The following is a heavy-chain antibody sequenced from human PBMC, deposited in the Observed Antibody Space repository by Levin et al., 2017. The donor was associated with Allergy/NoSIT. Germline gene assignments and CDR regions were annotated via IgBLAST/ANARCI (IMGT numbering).Heavy chain of an antibody. Sequence: SVKVSCKASGGTFSSYAISWVRQAPGQGLEWMGGIIPIFGTANYAQKFQGRVTITADESTSTAYMELSSLRSEDTAVYYCAREIGDIVVVVAATPSGAFDIWGQGTMVTVSS. CDR3: AREIGDIVVVVAATPSGAFDI. V-gene: IGHV1-69*13. J-gene: IGHJ3*02. D-gene: IGHD2-15*01. CDR1: GGTFSSYA. CDR2: IIPIFGTA.